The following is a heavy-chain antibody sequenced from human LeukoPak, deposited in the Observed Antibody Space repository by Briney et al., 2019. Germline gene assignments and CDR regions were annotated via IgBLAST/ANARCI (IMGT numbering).Heavy chain of an antibody. Sequence: GASVKVSCKASGYTFTSYGISWVRQAPGQGLEWMGWISAYNGNTNYAQKLQGRVTMTTDTSTSTAYMELRSLRSDDTGVYYCARGGRRPGFTIFGVVIDPFDYWGQGTLVTVSS. CDR2: ISAYNGNT. J-gene: IGHJ4*02. CDR3: ARGGRRPGFTIFGVVIDPFDY. D-gene: IGHD3-3*01. V-gene: IGHV1-18*01. CDR1: GYTFTSYG.